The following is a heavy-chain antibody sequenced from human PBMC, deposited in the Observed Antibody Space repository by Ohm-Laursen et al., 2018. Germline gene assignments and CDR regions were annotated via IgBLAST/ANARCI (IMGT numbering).Heavy chain of an antibody. CDR3: TMTSVTKGIYYFDY. Sequence: TLSLTCTVSGGSISSGGYYWSWIRQHPGKGLEWIGYIYYSGSTYYNPSLKSRVTISVDTSKSQFSLNLSSVTAADTAVYYCTMTSVTKGIYYFDYWGQGTLVTVSS. CDR1: GGSISSGGYY. D-gene: IGHD4-17*01. J-gene: IGHJ4*02. CDR2: IYYSGST. V-gene: IGHV4-31*03.